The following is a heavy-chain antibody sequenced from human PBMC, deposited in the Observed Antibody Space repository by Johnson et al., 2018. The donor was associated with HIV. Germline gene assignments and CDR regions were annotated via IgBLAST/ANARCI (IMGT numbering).Heavy chain of an antibody. V-gene: IGHV3-9*01. CDR1: GFSFDDYA. CDR3: ARSPETGDRLWRAVDI. D-gene: IGHD4-17*01. Sequence: VQLVESGGGLVQPGRSLSLSCAASGFSFDDYAMYWVRQVPGKGLEWVSGISCNSGRIGYADYVKGRFTISRDNSKNMLYLQMNSLRAEDTAVYYCARSPETGDRLWRAVDIWGQGTMVTVSS. J-gene: IGHJ3*02. CDR2: ISCNSGRI.